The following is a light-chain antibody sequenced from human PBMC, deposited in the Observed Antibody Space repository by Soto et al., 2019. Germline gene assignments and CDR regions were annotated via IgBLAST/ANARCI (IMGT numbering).Light chain of an antibody. Sequence: IVITQSQATLFVCPGVRAPLPCSPSQSDSSNLSWYQQKPGQAPRLLMFGASNRATGIPAWFSGSGSVTELTLTISRLQSEDFAVYYCQQYNNWPPAAFGQGTKV. CDR1: QSDSSN. CDR2: GAS. J-gene: IGKJ1*01. CDR3: QQYNNWPPAA. V-gene: IGKV3-15*01.